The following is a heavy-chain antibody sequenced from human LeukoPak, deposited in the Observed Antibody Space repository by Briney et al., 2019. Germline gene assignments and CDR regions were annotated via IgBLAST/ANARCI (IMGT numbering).Heavy chain of an antibody. D-gene: IGHD3-3*01. V-gene: IGHV3-21*01. J-gene: IGHJ4*02. CDR2: ISSSSSYV. Sequence: GGSLRLSCAASGFTFSSYSMNWVRRAPGKGLEWVSSISSSSSYVYYADSVKGRFTISRDNAKNSLYLQMNSLRAEDTAVYYCARGRYYDFWSGYYTLWGQGTLVTVSA. CDR1: GFTFSSYS. CDR3: ARGRYYDFWSGYYTL.